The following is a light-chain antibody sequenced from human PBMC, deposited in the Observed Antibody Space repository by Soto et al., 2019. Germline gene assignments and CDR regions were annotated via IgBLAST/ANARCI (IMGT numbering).Light chain of an antibody. V-gene: IGLV2-11*01. CDR3: CSYAGSSTLYV. CDR1: SSDVGGYNY. CDR2: DVS. J-gene: IGLJ1*01. Sequence: QSVLTQPRSVSGSPGQSVTISCTGTSSDVGGYNYVSWYQQHPGTAPKLMIYDVSMRPSGVPDRFSGSKSGNTASLTISGLQAEDDSDYYCCSYAGSSTLYVFGTGTKVTVL.